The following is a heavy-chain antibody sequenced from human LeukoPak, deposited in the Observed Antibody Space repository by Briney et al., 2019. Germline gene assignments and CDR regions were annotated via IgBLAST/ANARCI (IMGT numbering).Heavy chain of an antibody. D-gene: IGHD2-8*02. Sequence: PSETLSLTCTVSGGSISSYYWSWIRQPPGKGLEWIGYIYTSGSTNYNPSLKSRVTISVDTSKNQFSLKLSSVTAADTAVYYCARWGDYLWSGPRTTYYYYGMDVWGQGTTVTVSS. CDR2: IYTSGST. J-gene: IGHJ6*02. CDR3: ARWGDYLWSGPRTTYYYYGMDV. V-gene: IGHV4-4*09. CDR1: GGSISSYY.